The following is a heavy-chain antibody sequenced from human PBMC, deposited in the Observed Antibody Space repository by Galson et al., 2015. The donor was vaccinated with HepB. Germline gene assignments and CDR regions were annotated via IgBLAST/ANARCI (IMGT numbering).Heavy chain of an antibody. V-gene: IGHV3-30-3*01. D-gene: IGHD3-9*01. CDR1: GFTFSAHN. Sequence: SLRLSCAASGFTFSAHNMHWVRQAPVKGLEWLAIISPDGSTTTYADSVKGQFTISRDNSKNSLFLQVDGLRPEDTAMYYCARDFGWNFDLWGQGTLVTVSS. CDR3: ARDFGWNFDL. CDR2: ISPDGSTT. J-gene: IGHJ4*02.